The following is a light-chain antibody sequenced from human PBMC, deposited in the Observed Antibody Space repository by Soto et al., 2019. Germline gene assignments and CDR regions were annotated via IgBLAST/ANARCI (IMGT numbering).Light chain of an antibody. V-gene: IGKV3-15*01. Sequence: DIVLTQSPATLSVSPGEKATLSCRASQTVISNLAWYQQKPGQAPRLLIYDASTRATGVPVRFSGSGFGTEFTLTIISIQSEDVGIYFCQQYTKWPPGMTFGGGTKVEIK. CDR3: QQYTKWPPGMT. J-gene: IGKJ4*01. CDR1: QTVISN. CDR2: DAS.